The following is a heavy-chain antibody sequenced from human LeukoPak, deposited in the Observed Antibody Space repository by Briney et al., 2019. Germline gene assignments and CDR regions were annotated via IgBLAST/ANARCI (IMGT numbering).Heavy chain of an antibody. J-gene: IGHJ3*02. Sequence: PGGSLRLSCAASGFTFNNYCMSWVRQAPGKGLEWVAIIWNDGSNKYYVDSVKGRFTISRDNAKNTLYLQMNSLRAEDTAVYSCTRVNGVNSRAFEIWGQGTMVTVSS. V-gene: IGHV3-33*01. D-gene: IGHD4-23*01. CDR1: GFTFNNYC. CDR2: IWNDGSNK. CDR3: TRVNGVNSRAFEI.